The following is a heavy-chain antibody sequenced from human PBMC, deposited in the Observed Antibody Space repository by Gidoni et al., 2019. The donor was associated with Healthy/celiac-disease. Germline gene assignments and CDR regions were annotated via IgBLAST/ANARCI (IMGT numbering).Heavy chain of an antibody. D-gene: IGHD2-15*01. CDR1: GGSISSRSSY. J-gene: IGHJ4*02. V-gene: IGHV4-39*01. CDR3: ARQHIPGLYCSGGSCYSGSVG. CDR2: IYYSGST. Sequence: QLQLQESGPGLVKPSETLSLTCTVSGGSISSRSSYWGWIRPPPGKGLEGIGSIYYSGSTYYNPSLKSRVTISVDTSKTQFSLKLSSVTAADTAVYYCARQHIPGLYCSGGSCYSGSVGWGQGTLVTVSS.